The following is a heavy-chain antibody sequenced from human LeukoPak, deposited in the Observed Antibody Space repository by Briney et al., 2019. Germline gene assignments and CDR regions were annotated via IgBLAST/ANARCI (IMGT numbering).Heavy chain of an antibody. CDR1: GFTFSSYA. CDR3: AKDPYCSGGSCYLWDYYYYGMDV. D-gene: IGHD2-15*01. J-gene: IGHJ6*02. CDR2: ISGSGGST. V-gene: IGHV3-23*01. Sequence: GGSLRLSCAASGFTFSSYAMSWVRQAPGKGLEWVSAISGSGGSTYYADSVKGRFTISRDNSKNTLYLQMNSLRAEDTAVYYRAKDPYCSGGSCYLWDYYYYGMDVWGQGTTVTVSS.